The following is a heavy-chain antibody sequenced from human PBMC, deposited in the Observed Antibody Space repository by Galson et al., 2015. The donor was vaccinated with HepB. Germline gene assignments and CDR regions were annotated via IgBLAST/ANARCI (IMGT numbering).Heavy chain of an antibody. J-gene: IGHJ4*02. CDR2: ISGSGGST. CDR3: AKAIGGQMVYAILRDLFDY. V-gene: IGHV3-23*01. Sequence: SLRLSCAASGFTFSSYAMSWVRQAPGKGLEWVSAISGSGGSTYYADSVKGRFTISRDNSKNTLYLQMNSLRAEDTAVYYCAKAIGGQMVYAILRDLFDYWGQGTLVTVSS. CDR1: GFTFSSYA. D-gene: IGHD2-8*01.